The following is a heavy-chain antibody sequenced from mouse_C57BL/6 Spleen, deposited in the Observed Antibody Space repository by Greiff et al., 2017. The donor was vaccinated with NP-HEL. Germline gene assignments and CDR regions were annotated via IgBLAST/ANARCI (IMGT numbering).Heavy chain of an antibody. CDR1: GYTFTSYW. V-gene: IGHV1-72*01. CDR2: IDPKSGGT. Sequence: VQLQQSGAELVKPGASVKLSCKASGYTFTSYWMHWVKQRPGRGLEWIGRIDPKSGGTKYNEKFKSKATLTVDKPSSTAYMQLSSLTSEDSAVYYCARADGYDTDYWGQGTTLTVSS. CDR3: ARADGYDTDY. D-gene: IGHD2-2*01. J-gene: IGHJ2*01.